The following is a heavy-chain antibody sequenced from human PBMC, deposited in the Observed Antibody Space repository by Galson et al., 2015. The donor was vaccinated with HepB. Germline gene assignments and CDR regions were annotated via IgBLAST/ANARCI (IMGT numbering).Heavy chain of an antibody. Sequence: SLRLSCAASKFTFSNAWMGWVRQAPGKGLEWVGRITSKTDGGTTDYATPVKGRFTISRDDSKNTVYLQMNSLKTEDTALYYCTTDGGIGSRPLFDYWGQGALVTVSS. CDR3: TTDGGIGSRPLFDY. D-gene: IGHD6-13*01. CDR2: ITSKTDGGTT. CDR1: KFTFSNAW. V-gene: IGHV3-15*01. J-gene: IGHJ4*02.